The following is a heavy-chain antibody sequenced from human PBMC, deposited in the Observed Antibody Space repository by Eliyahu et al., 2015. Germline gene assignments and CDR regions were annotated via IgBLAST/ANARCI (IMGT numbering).Heavy chain of an antibody. D-gene: IGHD4-17*01. Sequence: EVQLVESGGGLVQPGRSLXLSCXASGFXFDDYAMHWVRQAPGKGLEWVSGISWNSGSIGYADSVKGRFTISRDNAKNSLYLQMNSLRAEDTALYYCAKFYGDYSGYYGMDVWGQGTTVTVSS. CDR2: ISWNSGSI. V-gene: IGHV3-9*01. J-gene: IGHJ6*02. CDR1: GFXFDDYA. CDR3: AKFYGDYSGYYGMDV.